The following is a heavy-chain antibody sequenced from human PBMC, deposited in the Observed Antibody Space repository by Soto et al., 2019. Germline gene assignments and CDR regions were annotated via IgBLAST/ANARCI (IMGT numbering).Heavy chain of an antibody. D-gene: IGHD6-25*01. V-gene: IGHV1-2*02. CDR1: GYTFTDYH. CDR3: AREGGSDSLAPKTNWFDT. J-gene: IGHJ5*01. Sequence: QVQLVQSGDEVKNPGASVKVSCKPSGYTFTDYHIHWVRQAPGQGLEFMGWINANNGGAGSAQQFQGRLTVTRDTSISTVYMELSNLRSADTAVYVCAREGGSDSLAPKTNWFDTWGHGTRVTVYS. CDR2: INANNGGA.